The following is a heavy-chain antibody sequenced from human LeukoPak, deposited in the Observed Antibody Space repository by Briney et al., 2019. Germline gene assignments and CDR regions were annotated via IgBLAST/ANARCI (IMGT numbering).Heavy chain of an antibody. CDR1: GFTVSSNY. CDR3: ARETGYSSGWFVDY. Sequence: GGSRRLSCAASGFTVSSNYMSWVRQAPGKGLEWVSVIYSGGSTYYADSVKGRFTISRDNSKNTLYLQMNSLRAEDTAVYYCARETGYSSGWFVDYWGQGTLVTVSS. V-gene: IGHV3-66*01. D-gene: IGHD6-19*01. CDR2: IYSGGST. J-gene: IGHJ4*02.